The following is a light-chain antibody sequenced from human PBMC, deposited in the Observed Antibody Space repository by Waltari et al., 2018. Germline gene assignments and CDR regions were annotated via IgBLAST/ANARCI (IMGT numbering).Light chain of an antibody. CDR2: LGS. CDR3: MQALQTPFT. CDR1: QSLLHSNGYNY. J-gene: IGKJ3*01. Sequence: DIVMTQSPLSLPVTPGEPASIPCRLSQSLLHSNGYNYLDWYLQKPGQSPQLLIYLGSNRASGVPDRFSGSGSGTDFTLKISRVEAEDVGVYYCMQALQTPFTFGPGTKVDIK. V-gene: IGKV2-28*01.